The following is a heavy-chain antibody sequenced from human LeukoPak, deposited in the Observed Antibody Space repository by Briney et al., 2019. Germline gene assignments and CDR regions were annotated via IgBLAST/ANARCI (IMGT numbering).Heavy chain of an antibody. CDR1: GYTFTSYA. Sequence: GASVKVSCKASGYTFTSYAMHWVRQAPGQRLEWTGWINAGNGNTKYSQKFQGRVTITRDTSASTAYMELSSLRSEDTAVYYCARGNDYYGSGKTNWFDPWGQGTLVTVSS. J-gene: IGHJ5*02. CDR3: ARGNDYYGSGKTNWFDP. CDR2: INAGNGNT. D-gene: IGHD3-10*01. V-gene: IGHV1-3*01.